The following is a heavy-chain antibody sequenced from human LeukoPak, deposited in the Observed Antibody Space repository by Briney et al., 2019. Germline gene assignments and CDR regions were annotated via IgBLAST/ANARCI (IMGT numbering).Heavy chain of an antibody. D-gene: IGHD6-13*01. Sequence: SETLSLTCTVSGGSISSSTYYWGWIRQPPGKGLEWIGNFYYSGSTYYNPSLKSRVTISVDTSNNQFSLKLSSVTAADTAVYYCAKQQLVRCFDYWGQGTLVTVSS. CDR1: GGSISSSTYY. CDR2: FYYSGST. J-gene: IGHJ4*02. CDR3: AKQQLVRCFDY. V-gene: IGHV4-39*01.